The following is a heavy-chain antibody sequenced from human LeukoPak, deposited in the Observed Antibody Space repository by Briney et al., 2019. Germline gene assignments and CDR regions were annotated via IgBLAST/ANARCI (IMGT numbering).Heavy chain of an antibody. J-gene: IGHJ4*02. D-gene: IGHD6-19*01. V-gene: IGHV3-66*02. Sequence: PGGSLRLSCAASGLTVSDNHMNWVRQTPGKGLEWVSIIFSAGDTSYADSVKGRFTISRDSSKNTLFLQMNSLTPEDTAVYYCMRQGLGGAGRWGQGTLVTVSS. CDR3: MRQGLGGAGR. CDR2: IFSAGDT. CDR1: GLTVSDNH.